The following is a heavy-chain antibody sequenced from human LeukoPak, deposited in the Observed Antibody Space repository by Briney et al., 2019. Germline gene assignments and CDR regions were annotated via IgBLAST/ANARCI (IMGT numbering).Heavy chain of an antibody. CDR3: ARETPVGRTAFDP. CDR2: INPSGGST. D-gene: IGHD1-26*01. CDR1: GYTFTSYY. J-gene: IGHJ5*02. V-gene: IGHV1-46*01. Sequence: ASVKVSCKASGYTFTSYYMHWVRQAPGQGLEWMGIINPSGGSTSYAQKFQGRVTMTRDTSTSTVYMELSSLRPEDTAVYYCARETPVGRTAFDPWGQGTLVTVSS.